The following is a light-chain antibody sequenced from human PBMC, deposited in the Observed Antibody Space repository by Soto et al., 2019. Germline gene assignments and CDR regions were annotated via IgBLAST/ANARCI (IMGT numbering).Light chain of an antibody. J-gene: IGLJ1*01. Sequence: QSALTQPRSVSGSPGQSVAISCTGTSGDVGSYNYVPWYQQHPGKAPKVMIYDVSKRPSGVPDRFSGSKSGNTASLTISELHAEHEADYYCCSHAGSYTFVFGTGTKVTVL. CDR3: CSHAGSYTFV. V-gene: IGLV2-11*01. CDR1: SGDVGSYNY. CDR2: DVS.